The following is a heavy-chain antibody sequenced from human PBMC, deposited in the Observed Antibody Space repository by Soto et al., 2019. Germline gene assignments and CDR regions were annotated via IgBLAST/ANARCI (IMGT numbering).Heavy chain of an antibody. CDR2: IIPIFGTA. V-gene: IGHV1-69*01. CDR1: GGTFSSYA. CDR3: ARDWVIVAQGAYYSYGMEF. Sequence: QVQLVQSGAEVKKPGSSVKVSCKASGGTFSSYAISWVRQAPGQGLEWMGGIIPIFGTANYAQKFQGRVTITADESTSTAYMELSSLRSEDTAVYYCARDWVIVAQGAYYSYGMEFWGQGTTVTVSS. J-gene: IGHJ6*02. D-gene: IGHD2-21*01.